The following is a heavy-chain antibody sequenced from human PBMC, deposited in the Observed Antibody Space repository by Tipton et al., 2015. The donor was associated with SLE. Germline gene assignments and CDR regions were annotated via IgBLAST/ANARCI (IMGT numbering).Heavy chain of an antibody. CDR1: GGSISSYY. D-gene: IGHD2-15*01. Sequence: TLSLTCTVSGGSISSYYWSWIRQPPGKGLEWIGYIYYSGSTNYNPSLKSRVTISVDTSKNQFSLKLSSVTAADTAVYYCARDGGSLLPGYFYYDGMGVGGQGTGVTVSS. J-gene: IGHJ6*02. CDR2: IYYSGST. V-gene: IGHV4-59*01. CDR3: ARDGGSLLPGYFYYDGMGV.